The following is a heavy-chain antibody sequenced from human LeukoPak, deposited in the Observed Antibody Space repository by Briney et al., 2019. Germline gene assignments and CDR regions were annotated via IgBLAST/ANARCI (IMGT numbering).Heavy chain of an antibody. CDR1: GFTFSSYA. Sequence: PGGSLRLSCAASGFTFSSYAMSWVRQAPGEGLEWVSAISGSGGSTYYAHSVKGRFTISRDNSKNTLYLQMNSLRAEDTAVYYCAKFLPTHIVVANYYFDYWGQGTLVTVSS. D-gene: IGHD2-21*01. V-gene: IGHV3-23*01. J-gene: IGHJ4*02. CDR2: ISGSGGST. CDR3: AKFLPTHIVVANYYFDY.